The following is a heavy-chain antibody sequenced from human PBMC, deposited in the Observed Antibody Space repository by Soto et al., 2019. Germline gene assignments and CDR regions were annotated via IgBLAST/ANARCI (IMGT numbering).Heavy chain of an antibody. J-gene: IGHJ5*02. Sequence: GESLKISCKGSGYSFTSYWISWVRQMPGKGLEWMGRIDPSDSYTNYSPSFQGHVTISADKSISTAYLQWSSLKASDTAMYYCARHGGPGVVIINPTWFEPWGQGTLVTVSS. CDR3: ARHGGPGVVIINPTWFEP. CDR1: GYSFTSYW. V-gene: IGHV5-10-1*01. D-gene: IGHD3-3*01. CDR2: IDPSDSYT.